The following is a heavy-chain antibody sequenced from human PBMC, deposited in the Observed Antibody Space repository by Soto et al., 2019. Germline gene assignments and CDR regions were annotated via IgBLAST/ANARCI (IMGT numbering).Heavy chain of an antibody. D-gene: IGHD3-3*01. CDR3: ATEGASITIFGVGPWAGMDV. Sequence: SVKVSFKASGGTFISYAISWVRQAPGQGLEWMGGIIPIFGTANYAQKFQGRVTITADESTSTAYMELSSLRSEDTAVYYCATEGASITIFGVGPWAGMDVWGQGTTVTVSS. V-gene: IGHV1-69*13. CDR2: IIPIFGTA. J-gene: IGHJ6*02. CDR1: GGTFISYA.